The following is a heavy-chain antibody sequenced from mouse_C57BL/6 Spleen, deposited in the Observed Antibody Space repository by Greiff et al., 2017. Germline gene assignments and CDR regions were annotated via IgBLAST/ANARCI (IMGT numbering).Heavy chain of an antibody. CDR2: ISNGGGST. Sequence: EVKLVESGGGLVQPGGSLKLSCAASGFTFSDYYMYWVRQTPEKRLEWVAYISNGGGSTYYPDTVKGRFTISRDNAKNTLYLQMSRLKSEDTAMYYWARLYGSSLAWFAYWGQGTLVTVSA. J-gene: IGHJ3*01. V-gene: IGHV5-12*01. D-gene: IGHD1-1*01. CDR1: GFTFSDYY. CDR3: ARLYGSSLAWFAY.